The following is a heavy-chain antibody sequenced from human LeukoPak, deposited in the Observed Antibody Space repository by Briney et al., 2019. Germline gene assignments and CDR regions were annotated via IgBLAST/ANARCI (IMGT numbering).Heavy chain of an antibody. Sequence: SETLSLTCTVSGGSISSYYWSWVRQPPGKGLEWIGYIYYSGGTNYKPYLKSRVTIQGDQSKNQFHQKRRHVTAEDTAVDYCARHPQYYYGSGSYYSPPYYYYGMDVWGQGTTVTVSS. CDR1: GGSISSYY. J-gene: IGHJ6*02. CDR2: IYYSGGT. CDR3: ARHPQYYYGSGSYYSPPYYYYGMDV. V-gene: IGHV4-59*08. D-gene: IGHD3-10*01.